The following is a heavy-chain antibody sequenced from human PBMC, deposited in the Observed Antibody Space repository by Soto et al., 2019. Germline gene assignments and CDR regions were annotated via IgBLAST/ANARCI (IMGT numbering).Heavy chain of an antibody. D-gene: IGHD6-19*01. CDR3: ARDEGSHGFDS. CDR2: VSGYNGNT. J-gene: IGHJ4*02. Sequence: ASVKVSCKASGYTFTNYGISRVRQAPGQGLEWMGWVSGYNGNTNYAQKLRGRVTMTTDTSTSTAYMELRTLRSDDTAVYYCARDEGSHGFDSWGQGTLVTVSS. V-gene: IGHV1-18*04. CDR1: GYTFTNYG.